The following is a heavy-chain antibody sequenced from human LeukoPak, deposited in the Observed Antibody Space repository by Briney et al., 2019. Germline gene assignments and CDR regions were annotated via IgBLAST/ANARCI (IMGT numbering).Heavy chain of an antibody. CDR2: TSSNGGST. J-gene: IGHJ4*02. V-gene: IGHV3-64*01. D-gene: IGHD2-2*01. CDR1: GFPFSSYA. Sequence: PGGSLRLSCAASGFPFSSYAMHWVRQAPGKGLEYVSATSSNGGSTSYANSVKGRFTISRDNSKNTLYLQMGSLRAEDMAVYYCARSSIVVVSILDYWGQGTLVTVSS. CDR3: ARSSIVVVSILDY.